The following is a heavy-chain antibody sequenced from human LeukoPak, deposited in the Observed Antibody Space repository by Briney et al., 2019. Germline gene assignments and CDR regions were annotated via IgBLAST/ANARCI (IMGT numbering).Heavy chain of an antibody. CDR3: ARRVVVVAAPLGYFDY. D-gene: IGHD2-15*01. V-gene: IGHV5-51*01. CDR1: GYSFTSYW. J-gene: IGHJ4*02. Sequence: PGESLKISCKGSGYSFTSYWIGWVRQMPGKGLEWMGIIYPGDSDTRYSPSFQGQVTISADKSISTAYLQWSSLKASDTAMYYCARRVVVVAAPLGYFDYWGQGTLVTVSS. CDR2: IYPGDSDT.